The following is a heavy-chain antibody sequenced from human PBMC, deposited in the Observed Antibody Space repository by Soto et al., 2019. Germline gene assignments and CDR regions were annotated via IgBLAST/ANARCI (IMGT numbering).Heavy chain of an antibody. Sequence: GGSLRLSCAASGFTFSSYWMHWVRQGPGKGLAWVSRINSDGTITNYADSVQGRFTISRDNARSILYLQMNSLRAEDTAVYYCARLTVTNGIDYWGQGTLVTVSS. CDR1: GFTFSSYW. CDR2: INSDGTIT. J-gene: IGHJ4*02. D-gene: IGHD4-17*01. CDR3: ARLTVTNGIDY. V-gene: IGHV3-74*01.